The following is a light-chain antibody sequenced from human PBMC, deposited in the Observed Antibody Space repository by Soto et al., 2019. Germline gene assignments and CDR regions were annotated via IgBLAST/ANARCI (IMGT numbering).Light chain of an antibody. Sequence: QSALTQPASVSGSPGQSIAISCTGTSSDVVAYNYVSWYQQHPGKVPKLVIYDVTNRPSGVSDRFSGSKSGNTASLTISGLQAEDEADYYRSSYTSNTTPYVFGTGTKLTVL. J-gene: IGLJ1*01. CDR1: SSDVVAYNY. V-gene: IGLV2-14*01. CDR2: DVT. CDR3: SSYTSNTTPYV.